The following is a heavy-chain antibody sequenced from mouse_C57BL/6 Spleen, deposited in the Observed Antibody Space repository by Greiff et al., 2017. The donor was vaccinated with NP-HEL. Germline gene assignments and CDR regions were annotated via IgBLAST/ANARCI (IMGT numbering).Heavy chain of an antibody. CDR3: ARFTVVEDYAMDY. D-gene: IGHD1-1*01. CDR1: GYAFSSYW. V-gene: IGHV1-80*01. Sequence: VQLQQSGAELVKPGASVKISCKASGYAFSSYWMNWVKQRPGKGLEWIGQIYPGDGDTNYNGKFKGKATLTADKSSSTAYMQLSSLTSEDSAVYFCARFTVVEDYAMDYWGQGTSVTVSS. CDR2: IYPGDGDT. J-gene: IGHJ4*01.